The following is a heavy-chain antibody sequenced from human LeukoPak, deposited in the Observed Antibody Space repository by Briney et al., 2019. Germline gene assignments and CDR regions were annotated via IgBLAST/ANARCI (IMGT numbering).Heavy chain of an antibody. D-gene: IGHD1-26*01. V-gene: IGHV3-30-3*01. Sequence: GGSLRLSCAASGFTFSSYAMHWVRQAPGKGLEWVAVISYDGSNKYYADSVKGRFTISRDNSKNTLYLQMNSLRAEDTAVYYCARDLSGSYFQYFQRWGQGTLVTVSS. CDR2: ISYDGSNK. J-gene: IGHJ1*01. CDR1: GFTFSSYA. CDR3: ARDLSGSYFQYFQR.